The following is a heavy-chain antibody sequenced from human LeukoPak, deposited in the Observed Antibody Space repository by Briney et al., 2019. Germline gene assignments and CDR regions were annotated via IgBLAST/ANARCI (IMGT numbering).Heavy chain of an antibody. CDR3: AKQPPGGYYYESSGYYQYFQH. Sequence: PGRSLRLSCAASGFTFDDYAMHWVRQAPGKGLEWVSGISWNSGSIGYADSVKGRFTISRDNAKNSLYLQMNSLRAEDTAVYYCAKQPPGGYYYESSGYYQYFQHWGQGTLVTVSS. CDR1: GFTFDDYA. CDR2: ISWNSGSI. D-gene: IGHD3-22*01. J-gene: IGHJ1*01. V-gene: IGHV3-9*01.